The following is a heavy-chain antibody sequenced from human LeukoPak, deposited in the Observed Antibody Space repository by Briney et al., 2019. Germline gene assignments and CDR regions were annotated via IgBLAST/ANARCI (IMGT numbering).Heavy chain of an antibody. D-gene: IGHD3-10*01. CDR2: INHSGST. Sequence: PSETLSLTCAVYGGSFSGYYWSWIRQPPGEGLEWIGEINHSGSTNYNPSLKSRVTISVDTSKNQFSLKLSSVTAADTAVYYCARRPRLLWFGELYGDYFDYWGQGTLVTVSS. V-gene: IGHV4-34*01. J-gene: IGHJ4*02. CDR1: GGSFSGYY. CDR3: ARRPRLLWFGELYGDYFDY.